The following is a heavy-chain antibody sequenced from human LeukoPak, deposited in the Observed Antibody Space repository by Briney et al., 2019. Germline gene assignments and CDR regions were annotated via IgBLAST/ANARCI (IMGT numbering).Heavy chain of an antibody. CDR3: ARAGYSSGWQPLDY. Sequence: GRSLRLSCAASGFTFSSYAMHWVRQAPGKGLEWVAVISYDGSNKYYADSVKGRFTISRDNSKNTLYLQMNSLRAEDTAVYYCARAGYSSGWQPLDYWGQGTLVTVSS. D-gene: IGHD6-19*01. J-gene: IGHJ4*02. CDR1: GFTFSSYA. CDR2: ISYDGSNK. V-gene: IGHV3-30*04.